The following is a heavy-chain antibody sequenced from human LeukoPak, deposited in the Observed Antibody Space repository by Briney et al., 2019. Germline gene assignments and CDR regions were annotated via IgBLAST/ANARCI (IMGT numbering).Heavy chain of an antibody. Sequence: SETLSLTCTVSGGSVSSGSYYWSWIRQPPGKGLEWIGYIYYSGSTNYNPSLKSRVTISVDTSKNQFSLKLSSVTAADTAVYYCARVLPYSSGWGVDYWGQGALVTVSS. D-gene: IGHD6-19*01. J-gene: IGHJ4*02. CDR2: IYYSGST. CDR3: ARVLPYSSGWGVDY. V-gene: IGHV4-61*01. CDR1: GGSVSSGSYY.